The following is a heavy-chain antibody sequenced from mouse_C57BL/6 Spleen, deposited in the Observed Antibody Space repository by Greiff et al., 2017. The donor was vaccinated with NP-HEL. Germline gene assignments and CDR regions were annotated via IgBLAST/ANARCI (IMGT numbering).Heavy chain of an antibody. CDR2: IYPGDGDT. Sequence: QVHVKQSGPELVKPGASVKISCKASGYAFSSSWMNWVKQRPGKGLEWIGRIYPGDGDTYYNGKFKGKATLTADKSSSTAYMQLSSLTSEDSAVYFCARDGYYVNYYFDYWGQGTTLTVSS. V-gene: IGHV1-82*01. D-gene: IGHD2-3*01. CDR1: GYAFSSSW. CDR3: ARDGYYVNYYFDY. J-gene: IGHJ2*01.